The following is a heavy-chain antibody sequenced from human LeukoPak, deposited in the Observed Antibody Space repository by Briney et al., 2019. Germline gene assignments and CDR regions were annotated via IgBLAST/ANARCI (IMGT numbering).Heavy chain of an antibody. Sequence: SETLSLTCTVSGGSTSSSSYYWGWIRQPPGKGLEWIGSIYYSGSTYYNPSLKSRVTISVDTSKNQLSLRLTSVTAADTAVYYCARDNGRYSNAFDVWGQGTMVTVSS. D-gene: IGHD4-11*01. J-gene: IGHJ3*01. V-gene: IGHV4-39*07. CDR3: ARDNGRYSNAFDV. CDR2: IYYSGST. CDR1: GGSTSSSSYY.